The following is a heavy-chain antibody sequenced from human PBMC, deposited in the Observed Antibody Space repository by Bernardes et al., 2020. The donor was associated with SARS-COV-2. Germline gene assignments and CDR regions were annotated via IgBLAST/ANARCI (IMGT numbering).Heavy chain of an antibody. CDR3: AKDPPYDFWSGYYISYYGMDV. J-gene: IGHJ6*02. CDR2: ISYDGSNK. CDR1: GFTFSSYG. D-gene: IGHD3-3*01. V-gene: IGHV3-30*18. Sequence: GGSLRLSCAASGFTFSSYGMHWVRQAPGKGLEWVAVISYDGSNKYYADSVKGRFTISRDNSKNTLYLQMNSLRAEDTAVYYCAKDPPYDFWSGYYISYYGMDVWGQGTTVTVSS.